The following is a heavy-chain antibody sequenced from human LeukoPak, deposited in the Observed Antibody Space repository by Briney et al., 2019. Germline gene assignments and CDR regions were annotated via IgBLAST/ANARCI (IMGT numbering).Heavy chain of an antibody. J-gene: IGHJ4*02. D-gene: IGHD2-15*01. Sequence: GASVKVSCKASGYTFTSYGISWVRQAPGQGLEWMGIINPSGGSTSYAQKFQGRVTMTRDTSTSTVYMELSSLRSEDTAVYYCAREEGQGAAATDWGQGTLVTVSS. CDR2: INPSGGST. CDR1: GYTFTSYG. CDR3: AREEGQGAAATD. V-gene: IGHV1-46*01.